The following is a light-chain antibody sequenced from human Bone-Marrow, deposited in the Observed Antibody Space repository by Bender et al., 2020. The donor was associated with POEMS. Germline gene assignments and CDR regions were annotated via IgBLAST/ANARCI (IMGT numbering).Light chain of an antibody. Sequence: QSALTQPASVSGSPGQSITISCSGTRSDIGDSDYVSWYQQHPGKVPKLLIYDFNSRPSGVSDRFSGSKSGNTASLTISGLQNEDEADYYCSSYTTSNTVLFGGGTKVTVL. CDR2: DFN. CDR3: SSYTTSNTVL. J-gene: IGLJ2*01. CDR1: RSDIGDSDY. V-gene: IGLV2-14*03.